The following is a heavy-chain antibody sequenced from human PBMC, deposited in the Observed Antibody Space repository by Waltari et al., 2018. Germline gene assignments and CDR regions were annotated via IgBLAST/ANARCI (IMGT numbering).Heavy chain of an antibody. Sequence: QVQLVQSGAEVKKPGASVKVSCKASGYTFTGYYMHWVRQAPGQGLEWMGWINPNSGGTNYAQKFQCRVTMTRDTSISTAYMELSRLRSDDTAVYYCARGDTAMVKGWYFDLWGRGTLVTVSS. CDR3: ARGDTAMVKGWYFDL. CDR2: INPNSGGT. CDR1: GYTFTGYY. V-gene: IGHV1-2*02. D-gene: IGHD5-18*01. J-gene: IGHJ2*01.